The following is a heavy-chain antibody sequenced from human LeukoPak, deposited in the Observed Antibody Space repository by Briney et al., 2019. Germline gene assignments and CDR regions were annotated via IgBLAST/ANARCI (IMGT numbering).Heavy chain of an antibody. J-gene: IGHJ4*02. V-gene: IGHV4-61*02. D-gene: IGHD1-1*01. CDR2: IYSSGST. Sequence: KTSETLSLTCTVSGGSISSGDYYWSWIRQPAGKGLEWIGRIYSSGSTNYSPSLKSRVTIAVDTSKNQFSLKLSSVTAADTAVCYCARGGDFTERGYFDYWGQGTLVTVSS. CDR1: GGSISSGDYY. CDR3: ARGGDFTERGYFDY.